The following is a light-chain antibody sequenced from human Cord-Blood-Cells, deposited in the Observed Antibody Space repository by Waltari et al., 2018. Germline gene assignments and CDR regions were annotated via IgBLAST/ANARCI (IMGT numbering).Light chain of an antibody. CDR1: QSVSSN. J-gene: IGKJ4*01. CDR2: GAS. V-gene: IGKV3-15*01. Sequence: EIVMTQSPATLSVSPGARATSSCRARQSVSSNLAWYQQKPGQAPRLLIYGASTRATGIPARFIGSGSGTEVTLTISSLQSEDFAVYYCQQYNNWPPLTFGGGTKVEIK. CDR3: QQYNNWPPLT.